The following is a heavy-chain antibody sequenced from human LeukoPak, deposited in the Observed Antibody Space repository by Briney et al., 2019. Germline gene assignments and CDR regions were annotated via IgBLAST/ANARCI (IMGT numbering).Heavy chain of an antibody. CDR1: GGSLSGYY. Sequence: SETLSLTCAVYGGSLSGYYWSWIRQPPGQGLEWIGEINQGGSTNYNPSLKSRVTMSVDTSRNQFSLKLISVTVADTAVYYCARTLLVTTTALDPWGQGTLVTVSS. D-gene: IGHD5-12*01. CDR2: INQGGST. V-gene: IGHV4-34*01. CDR3: ARTLLVTTTALDP. J-gene: IGHJ5*02.